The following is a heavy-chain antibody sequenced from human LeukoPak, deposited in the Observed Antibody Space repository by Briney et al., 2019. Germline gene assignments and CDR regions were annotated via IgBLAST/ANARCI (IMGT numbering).Heavy chain of an antibody. V-gene: IGHV3-48*03. D-gene: IGHD5-12*01. CDR2: ISSSGSTI. J-gene: IGHJ4*02. CDR3: AREDLSGYGEIDY. Sequence: GGSLRLSCAASGFTFSSYEMNWVRQAPGKGLEWVSYISSSGSTIYYADSVKGRFTISRDNAKNSLYLQMNSLRAEDTAVYYCAREDLSGYGEIDYRGQGTLVTVSS. CDR1: GFTFSSYE.